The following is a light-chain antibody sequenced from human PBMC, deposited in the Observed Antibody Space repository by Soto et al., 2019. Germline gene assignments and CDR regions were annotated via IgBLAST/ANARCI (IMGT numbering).Light chain of an antibody. CDR2: GAS. V-gene: IGKV3-15*01. CDR1: QSVSSN. J-gene: IGKJ4*01. Sequence: IVMTQSPATLSVSPGERATLSCRASQSVSSNLAWYQQKPGQAPRLLIYGASTRATGIPARFSGSGSGTDFTLTVSSLQPEDFAVYYCQHDYNLLTFGGGTKVDIK. CDR3: QHDYNLLT.